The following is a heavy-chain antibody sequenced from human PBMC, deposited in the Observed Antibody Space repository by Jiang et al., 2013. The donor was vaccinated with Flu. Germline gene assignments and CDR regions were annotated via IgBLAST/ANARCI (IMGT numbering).Heavy chain of an antibody. CDR2: ISRDGDTT. CDR1: GFSFSNYA. CDR3: VKGSYYFD. V-gene: IGHV3-64D*06. D-gene: IGHD2-21*01. J-gene: IGHJ3*02. Sequence: VQLVESGGGLVQPGGSLRLSCSASGFSFSNYAMHWVRQAPGKGLKYVSTISRDGDTTHYADSVKGRFTITRVNSKNTLFLQMSSLRAEDTAVYYCVKGSYYFD.